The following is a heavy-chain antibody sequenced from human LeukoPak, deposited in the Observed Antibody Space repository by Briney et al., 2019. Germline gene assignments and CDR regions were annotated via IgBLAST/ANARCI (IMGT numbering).Heavy chain of an antibody. Sequence: SETLSLTCAVYGGSFSGYYWSWIRQPPGKGLGWIGEINHSGSTNYNPSLKSRVTISVDTSKNQFSLKLSSVTAADTAVYYCARHTPRYCGGDCYHFDYWGQGTLVTVSS. V-gene: IGHV4-34*01. D-gene: IGHD2-21*02. CDR2: INHSGST. CDR1: GGSFSGYY. J-gene: IGHJ4*02. CDR3: ARHTPRYCGGDCYHFDY.